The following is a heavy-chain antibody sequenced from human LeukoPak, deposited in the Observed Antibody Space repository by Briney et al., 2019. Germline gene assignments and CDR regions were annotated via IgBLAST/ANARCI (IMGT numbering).Heavy chain of an antibody. CDR2: IYSGGST. D-gene: IGHD3-10*01. CDR3: ARLDDGGDYFDY. CDR1: GFTVSSIY. J-gene: IGHJ4*02. Sequence: VGSLRLSCAASGFTVSSIYMSWVRQAPGKGLEWVSLIYSGGSTYYTDSVKGRFTISRDNSKNTLYLQMNSLRAEDTAVYYCARLDDGGDYFDYWGQGTLVTVSS. V-gene: IGHV3-53*01.